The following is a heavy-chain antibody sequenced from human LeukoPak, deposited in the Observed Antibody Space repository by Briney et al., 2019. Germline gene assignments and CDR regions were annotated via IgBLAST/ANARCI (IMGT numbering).Heavy chain of an antibody. Sequence: GGSLRLSCAASGFTFDDYAMHWVRQAPGKGLEWVSGISWNSGSIGYADSVKGRFTISRDNAKNSLYLQMNSLRAEDTALYYCAKTLRAYCGGDCYSGGFDYWGQGTLVTVSS. CDR1: GFTFDDYA. CDR3: AKTLRAYCGGDCYSGGFDY. V-gene: IGHV3-9*01. J-gene: IGHJ4*02. D-gene: IGHD2-21*02. CDR2: ISWNSGSI.